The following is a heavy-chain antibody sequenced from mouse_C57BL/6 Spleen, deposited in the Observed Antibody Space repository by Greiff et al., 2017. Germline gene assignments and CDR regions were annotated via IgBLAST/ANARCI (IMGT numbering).Heavy chain of an antibody. V-gene: IGHV10-1*01. Sequence: DVKLVESGGGLVQPKGSLKLSCAASGFSFNTYAMNWVRQAPGKGLEWVARIRSKSNNYATYYADSVKDRFTISRDDSESMLYLQMNNLKTEDTAMYYCVYGYDGFAYWGQGTLVTVSA. CDR2: IRSKSNNYAT. D-gene: IGHD2-2*01. CDR3: VYGYDGFAY. CDR1: GFSFNTYA. J-gene: IGHJ3*01.